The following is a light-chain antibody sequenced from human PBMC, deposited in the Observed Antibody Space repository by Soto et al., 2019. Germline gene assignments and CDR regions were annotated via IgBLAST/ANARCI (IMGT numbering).Light chain of an antibody. J-gene: IGKJ1*01. Sequence: ESVLTQSPGTLSLSPGERATLSCRASQSVSSNYLAWYQQKPGQAPRLLIYGASTRATGIPDRFSGSGSGTDFTLTISRLEPEDSATYYCQQHNSYSPRTFGQGTKVESK. CDR1: QSVSSNY. CDR3: QQHNSYSPRT. CDR2: GAS. V-gene: IGKV3-20*01.